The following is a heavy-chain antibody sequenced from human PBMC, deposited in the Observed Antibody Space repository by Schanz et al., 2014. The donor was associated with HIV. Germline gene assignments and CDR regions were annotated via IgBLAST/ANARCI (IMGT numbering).Heavy chain of an antibody. CDR3: ARGRRDVSMIVLYWLDP. D-gene: IGHD3-22*01. Sequence: QVQLVQSGAEVKKPGASVKVSCKASGYTFSNFDINWVRQATGQGLEWMGWMNPNSGNTGYAQKCRGRVTMTRNTSTGTAYMELSSLRSDDTAVYYCARGRRDVSMIVLYWLDPWGQGTLVTVSS. V-gene: IGHV1-8*01. J-gene: IGHJ5*02. CDR2: MNPNSGNT. CDR1: GYTFSNFD.